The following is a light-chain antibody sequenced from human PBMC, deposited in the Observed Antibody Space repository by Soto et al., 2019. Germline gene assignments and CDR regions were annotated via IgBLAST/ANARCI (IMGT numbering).Light chain of an antibody. V-gene: IGKV1-5*01. J-gene: IGKJ1*01. Sequence: DIQMTQSPSTLSASVGDRVTITCRASQSISSWLAWYQQKPGKAPKLLIYGASSLESGVPSRFSGSGSGTEFTLPTSSLQPDDFATYYCQQYNSYDMWSFGQGTKVELK. CDR3: QQYNSYDMWS. CDR2: GAS. CDR1: QSISSW.